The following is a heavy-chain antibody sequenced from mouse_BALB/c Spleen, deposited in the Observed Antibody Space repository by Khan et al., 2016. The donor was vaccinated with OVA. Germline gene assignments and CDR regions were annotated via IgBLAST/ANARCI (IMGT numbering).Heavy chain of an antibody. CDR2: ISSGGDYT. CDR3: AEHLTRSFAY. J-gene: IGHJ3*01. D-gene: IGHD1-3*01. V-gene: IGHV5-6*01. Sequence: EVELVESGGDLVKPGGSLKLSCAASGFTFSSYSMSLVRQTPDKRLAWVASISSGGDYTYYPDSVPGRFTISRDNAKNTLYLQMSDLKSEDTDMDYCAEHLTRSFAYGGQGTMVTVSA. CDR1: GFTFSSYS.